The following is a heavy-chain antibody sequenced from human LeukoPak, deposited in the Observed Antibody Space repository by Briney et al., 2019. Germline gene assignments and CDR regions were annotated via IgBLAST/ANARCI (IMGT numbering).Heavy chain of an antibody. D-gene: IGHD2-21*01. V-gene: IGHV4-4*02. CDR1: GGSISSSNW. CDR3: ARGRIASGAYYYYMDV. Sequence: PSETLSLTCAVSGGSISSSNWWSWVRQPPGKGLEWIGEIYHSGSTNYNPSLKSRVTISVDKSKNQFSLKLSSVTAADTAVYYCARGRIASGAYYYYMDVWGKGTTVTVSS. J-gene: IGHJ6*03. CDR2: IYHSGST.